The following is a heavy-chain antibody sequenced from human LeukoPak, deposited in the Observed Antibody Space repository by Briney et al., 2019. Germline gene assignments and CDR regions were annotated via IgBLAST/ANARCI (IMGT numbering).Heavy chain of an antibody. Sequence: GASVKVSCKASGYTFTGYYMHWVRQAPGQGLEWMGWINPNSGGTNYAQEFQGRVTMTRDTSISTAYMELSRLRSDDTAVYYCARDSCSSTSCYTDYWGQGTLVTVSS. CDR3: ARDSCSSTSCYTDY. CDR1: GYTFTGYY. J-gene: IGHJ4*02. D-gene: IGHD2-2*02. CDR2: INPNSGGT. V-gene: IGHV1-2*02.